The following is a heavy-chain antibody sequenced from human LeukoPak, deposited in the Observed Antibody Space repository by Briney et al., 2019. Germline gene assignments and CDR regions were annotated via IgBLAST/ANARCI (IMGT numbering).Heavy chain of an antibody. CDR2: ITGNSHTI. Sequence: GESLRLSCEASGFTFNTYSMNWVRQAPGKGLEWISYITGNSHTIYYADSVKGRFTISRDNAKNALYLQMNSLRAEDMALYYCAKTPVLYYDSSGALDYWGQGTLVTVSS. CDR1: GFTFNTYS. CDR3: AKTPVLYYDSSGALDY. D-gene: IGHD3-22*01. J-gene: IGHJ4*02. V-gene: IGHV3-48*04.